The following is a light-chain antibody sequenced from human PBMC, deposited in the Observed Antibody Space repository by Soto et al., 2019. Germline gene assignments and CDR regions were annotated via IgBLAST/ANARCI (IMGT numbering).Light chain of an antibody. CDR3: AAWDDSLNGL. V-gene: IGLV1-44*01. J-gene: IGLJ2*01. CDR2: SNN. Sequence: QSALTQPPSASGTPGQRVTISCSGSSSNIGSNTVNWYQQLPGTAPKLLIYSNNQRPSGVPDRFSGSKSGTSASLAISGLQPEDEADYYCAAWDDSLNGLFGGGTKVTVL. CDR1: SSNIGSNT.